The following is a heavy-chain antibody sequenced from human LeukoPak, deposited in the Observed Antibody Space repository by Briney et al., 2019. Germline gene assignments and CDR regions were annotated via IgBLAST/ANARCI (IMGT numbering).Heavy chain of an antibody. CDR3: ARHDGDSSGPGDWFDP. D-gene: IGHD6-19*01. V-gene: IGHV4-59*08. Sequence: SETLSLTRTVTGGSISGHYWIWIRQPPGRGLEWIGYIHYTGSANYNPSFKSRVTISVDTSKNQFSLKLTSVTAADTAVYYCARHDGDSSGPGDWFDPWGQGTLVTVSS. J-gene: IGHJ5*02. CDR2: IHYTGSA. CDR1: GGSISGHY.